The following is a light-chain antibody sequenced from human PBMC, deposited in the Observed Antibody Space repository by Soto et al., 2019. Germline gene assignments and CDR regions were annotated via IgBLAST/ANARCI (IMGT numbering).Light chain of an antibody. V-gene: IGLV1-36*01. CDR1: GANVANNP. Sequence: QSVLTQPPSVSEAPRQRVTISCSGSGANVANNPVNWYQQLPGKAPKLLIFYDNLLSSGVSDRFSGSKSGTSASLAISGLQSEDEGDYYCATWDDSLNAVAFGGGTQLTVL. CDR2: YDN. J-gene: IGLJ2*01. CDR3: ATWDDSLNAVA.